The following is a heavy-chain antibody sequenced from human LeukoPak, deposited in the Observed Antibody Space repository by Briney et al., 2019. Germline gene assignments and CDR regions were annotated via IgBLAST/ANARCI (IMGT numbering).Heavy chain of an antibody. CDR2: ISSSSSYI. D-gene: IGHD6-19*01. V-gene: IGHV3-21*01. CDR1: GFTFSSYS. J-gene: IGHJ5*02. CDR3: ARNSGWYLNWFDP. Sequence: GGSLRLSCAASGFTFSSYSMNWVRQAPGKGLGWVSSISSSSSYIYYADSVKGRFTISRDNAKNSLYLQMNSLRAEDTAVYYCARNSGWYLNWFDPWGQGTLVTVSS.